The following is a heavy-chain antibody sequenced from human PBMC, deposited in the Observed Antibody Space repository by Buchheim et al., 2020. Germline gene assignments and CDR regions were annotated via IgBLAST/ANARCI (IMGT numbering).Heavy chain of an antibody. CDR3: TTGLTVTAKYRALDY. D-gene: IGHD2-21*02. J-gene: IGHJ4*01. CDR1: GFPFTNAW. Sequence: EVQLVESGGGLVKPGGSLRLSCADSGFPFTNAWMYWVRQAPGKGLEWVGRNKSKTDGGTTEYAVPVRGRFTISRADSKDTLYLQMNSLNTEDTAVYYCTTGLTVTAKYRALDYWGQGTL. V-gene: IGHV3-15*07. CDR2: NKSKTDGGTT.